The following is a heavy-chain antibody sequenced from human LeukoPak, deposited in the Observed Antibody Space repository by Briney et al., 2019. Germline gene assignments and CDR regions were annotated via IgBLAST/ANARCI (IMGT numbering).Heavy chain of an antibody. Sequence: SETLSLTCTVSGHSISSGFYWGWIRQPPGKGLEWIGEINHSGSTNYNPSLKSRVTISVDTSKNQFSLKLSSVTAADTAVYYCARRRAWYSSSWYLFDYWGQGTLVTVSS. V-gene: IGHV4-38-2*02. CDR2: INHSGST. D-gene: IGHD6-13*01. J-gene: IGHJ4*02. CDR1: GHSISSGFY. CDR3: ARRRAWYSSSWYLFDY.